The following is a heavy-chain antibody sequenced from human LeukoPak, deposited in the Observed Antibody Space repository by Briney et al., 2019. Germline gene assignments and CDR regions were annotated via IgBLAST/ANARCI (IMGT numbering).Heavy chain of an antibody. V-gene: IGHV4-34*01. CDR1: GGSFSAYY. CDR3: ARVALPIVVVPAAPFDY. D-gene: IGHD2-2*01. CDR2: INHSGST. J-gene: IGHJ4*02. Sequence: SETLSLTCAVYGGSFSAYYWSWIRQPPGKGLEWIGEINHSGSTNYNPSLKSRVTISVDTSKNQFSLKLSSVTAADTAVYYCARVALPIVVVPAAPFDYWGQGTLVTASS.